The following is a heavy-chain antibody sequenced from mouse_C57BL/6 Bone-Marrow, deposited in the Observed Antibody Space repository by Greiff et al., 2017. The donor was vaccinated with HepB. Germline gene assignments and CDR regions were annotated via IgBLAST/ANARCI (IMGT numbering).Heavy chain of an antibody. Sequence: EVMLVESGGGLVQPGGSLKLSCAASGFTFSDYGMAWVRQAPRKGPEWVAFISNLAYSIYYADTVTGRFTISRENAKNTLYLEMSSLRSEDTAMYYCARPFYYGSSLWFAYWGQGTLVTVSA. D-gene: IGHD1-1*01. CDR3: ARPFYYGSSLWFAY. CDR2: ISNLAYSI. CDR1: GFTFSDYG. V-gene: IGHV5-15*04. J-gene: IGHJ3*01.